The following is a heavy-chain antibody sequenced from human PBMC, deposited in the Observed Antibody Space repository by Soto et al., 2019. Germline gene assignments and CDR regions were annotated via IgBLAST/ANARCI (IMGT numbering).Heavy chain of an antibody. CDR2: IYYSGST. D-gene: IGHD1-26*01. CDR1: GGSISSYY. CDR3: ARSSGSYSTEFDY. Sequence: AETLSLTCAVSGGSISSYYWSWIRQPPGKGLEWIGYIYYSGSTNYNPSLKSRVTISVDTSKNQFSLKLSSVTAADTAVYYCARSSGSYSTEFDYWGQGTLVTVSS. V-gene: IGHV4-59*01. J-gene: IGHJ4*02.